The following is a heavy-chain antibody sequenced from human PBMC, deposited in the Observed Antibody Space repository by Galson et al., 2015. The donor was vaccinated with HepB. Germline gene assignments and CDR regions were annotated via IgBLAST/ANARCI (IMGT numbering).Heavy chain of an antibody. V-gene: IGHV1-46*01. CDR3: ARGSMTTVDYYYYMDV. J-gene: IGHJ6*03. CDR1: GYTFTSYY. D-gene: IGHD4-11*01. Sequence: SVKVSCKASGYTFTSYYMHWVRQAPGQGLEWMGIINPSGGSTSYAQKFQGRVTMTRDTSTSTVYMELSSLRSEDTAVYYCARGSMTTVDYYYYMDVWGKGTTVTVSS. CDR2: INPSGGST.